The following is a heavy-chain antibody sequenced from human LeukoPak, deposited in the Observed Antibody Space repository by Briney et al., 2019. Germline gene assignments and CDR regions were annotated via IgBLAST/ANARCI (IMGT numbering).Heavy chain of an antibody. Sequence: PGGSLRLSCAASGFTFSSYSMHWVRQAPGKGPEWVSSISSSSSYIYYADSVKGRFTISRDNAKNSLYLQMNSLRAEDTAVYYCARGRPGSLYNWSDPWGQGTLVTVSS. V-gene: IGHV3-21*01. CDR1: GFTFSSYS. CDR2: ISSSSSYI. J-gene: IGHJ5*02. D-gene: IGHD3-10*01. CDR3: ARGRPGSLYNWSDP.